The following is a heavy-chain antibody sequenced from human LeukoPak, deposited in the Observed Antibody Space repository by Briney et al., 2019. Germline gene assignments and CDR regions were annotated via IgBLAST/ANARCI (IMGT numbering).Heavy chain of an antibody. CDR1: GYTFSSYY. D-gene: IGHD7-27*01. J-gene: IGHJ4*02. Sequence: ASVKVSCKASGYTFSSYYMYWVRQAPGQGLEWKGIINPSGGNTIYAQKFQGRVTMTRDTSTSTVYMELSSLRSEDTAVYYCARGRAIDIPSPGDQWGQGTLVTVSS. V-gene: IGHV1-46*01. CDR2: INPSGGNT. CDR3: ARGRAIDIPSPGDQ.